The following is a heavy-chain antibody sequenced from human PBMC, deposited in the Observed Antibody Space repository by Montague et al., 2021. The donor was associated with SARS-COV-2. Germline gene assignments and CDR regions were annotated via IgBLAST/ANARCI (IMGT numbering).Heavy chain of an antibody. D-gene: IGHD3-3*01. CDR2: IYYSGST. CDR3: ARGGTIFGVVTFPFDY. V-gene: IGHV4-31*03. J-gene: IGHJ4*02. CDR1: GGSISSGGYY. Sequence: TLSLTCTVSGGSISSGGYYWSWIRQHPGKGLEWIGYIYYSGSTYYNPSLKSRVTISVDTSKSQFSLKLSSVTAADTAVYYCARGGTIFGVVTFPFDYWGQGTLVTVSS.